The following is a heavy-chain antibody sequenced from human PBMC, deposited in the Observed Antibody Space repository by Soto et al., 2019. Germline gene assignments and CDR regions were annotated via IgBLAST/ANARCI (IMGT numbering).Heavy chain of an antibody. D-gene: IGHD6-6*01. V-gene: IGHV1-69*13. Sequence: EASVKVSCKASGGTFSSYAISWVRQAPGQGLEWMGGIIPIFGTANYAQKFQGRVTITADESTSTAYMELSSLRSEDTAVYYCARAYGGWSSSSGFNWFDPWGQGTLVTVSS. CDR3: ARAYGGWSSSSGFNWFDP. J-gene: IGHJ5*02. CDR1: GGTFSSYA. CDR2: IIPIFGTA.